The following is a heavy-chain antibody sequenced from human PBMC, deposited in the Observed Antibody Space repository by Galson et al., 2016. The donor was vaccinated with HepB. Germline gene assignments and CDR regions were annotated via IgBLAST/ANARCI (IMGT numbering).Heavy chain of an antibody. J-gene: IGHJ4*02. CDR3: AHTYYYDSSGFTKYYFDY. V-gene: IGHV2-5*02. CDR2: LYWDDDK. Sequence: PALVKPTQTLTLTYTFSGFSLSTSGVGVGWIRQPPGKALEWLALLYWDDDKLYSPSLKSRLTITKDTSKNQVVLTMTNMDPVDTATYYCAHTYYYDSSGFTKYYFDYWGQGTLVTVSS. CDR1: GFSLSTSGVG. D-gene: IGHD3-22*01.